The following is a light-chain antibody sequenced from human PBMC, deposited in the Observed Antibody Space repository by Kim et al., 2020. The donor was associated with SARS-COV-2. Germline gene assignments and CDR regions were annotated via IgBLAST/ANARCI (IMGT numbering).Light chain of an antibody. J-gene: IGKJ1*01. V-gene: IGKV3-15*01. Sequence: PGERATLSCRASQSVSSNLAWYQQKPGQAPRLLIYDASTRATGFPARFSGSGSGTEFTLTISSLQSEDFAVYYCQQYNNWPPGRSFGQGTKVDIK. CDR3: QQYNNWPPGRS. CDR1: QSVSSN. CDR2: DAS.